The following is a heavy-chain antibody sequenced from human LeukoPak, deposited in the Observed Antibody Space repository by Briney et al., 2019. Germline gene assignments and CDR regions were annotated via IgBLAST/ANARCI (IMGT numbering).Heavy chain of an antibody. J-gene: IGHJ4*02. CDR3: ARAGHVWGSYRYREDY. D-gene: IGHD3-16*02. Sequence: GASVKVSCKASGYTFTSYYMHWVRQAPGQGLEWMGTINPSGGSTSYAQKFQGRVTMTRDTSTSTVYMELSSLRSEDTAVYYCARAGHVWGSYRYREDYWGQGTLVTVSS. CDR1: GYTFTSYY. CDR2: INPSGGST. V-gene: IGHV1-46*01.